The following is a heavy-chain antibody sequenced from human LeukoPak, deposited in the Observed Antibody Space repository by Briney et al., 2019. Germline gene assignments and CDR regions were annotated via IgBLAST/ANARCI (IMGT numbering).Heavy chain of an antibody. CDR3: ARVSSSSWALDY. Sequence: PGGSLRLSCAASGFIFRNFGMNWVRRAPGKGLEWISYISSSSTTTHYADSVKGRFTISRDNAKNSLYLQMNRLRAEDTAVYYCARVSSSSWALDYWGQGTLVTVSS. D-gene: IGHD6-13*01. CDR1: GFIFRNFG. CDR2: ISSSSTTT. J-gene: IGHJ4*02. V-gene: IGHV3-48*01.